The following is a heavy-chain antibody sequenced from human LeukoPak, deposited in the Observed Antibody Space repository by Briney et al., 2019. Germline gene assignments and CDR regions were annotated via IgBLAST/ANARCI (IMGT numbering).Heavy chain of an antibody. D-gene: IGHD4-11*01. CDR2: IWSDATNR. CDR3: ARDAQRGFDYSNSLKY. J-gene: IGHJ4*01. CDR1: GFIFSHHG. V-gene: IGHV3-33*01. Sequence: GGSLRLSCAASGFIFSHHGMHWVRQAPGQGLEWVAVIWSDATNRFYADSVKGRFTISRDNSQNTVFLQMDSLRVKDTAICYCARDAQRGFDYSNSLKYWGHGTLVTVSS.